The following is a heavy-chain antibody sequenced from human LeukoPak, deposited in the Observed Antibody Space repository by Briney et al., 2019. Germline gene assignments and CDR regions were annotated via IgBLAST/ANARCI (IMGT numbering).Heavy chain of an antibody. CDR1: GYTFTSYY. J-gene: IGHJ4*02. Sequence: ASVKVSCKASGYTFTSYYMHWVRPAPGQGLEWMGVINPSGDGTSYAQKFQGRVTMTRNVSTSTVYMELSGLRSEDTAVYYCARTCCSETSKFDYWGQGTLVTVSS. V-gene: IGHV1-46*01. CDR2: INPSGDGT. D-gene: IGHD2-15*01. CDR3: ARTCCSETSKFDY.